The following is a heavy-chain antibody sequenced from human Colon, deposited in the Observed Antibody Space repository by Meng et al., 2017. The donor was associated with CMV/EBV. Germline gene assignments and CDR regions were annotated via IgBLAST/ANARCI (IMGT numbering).Heavy chain of an antibody. CDR2: IYPQDGGT. CDR1: GYPFTANH. V-gene: IGHV1-2*02. J-gene: IGHJ4*02. CDR3: VRESWYFDF. Sequence: QGRREQTGTEVKKPWAYSKLSCKTPGYPFTANHLHWVRQAPGQGLEWMGWIYPQDGGTYFAQKFQDRVTLTRDTSITTAYMELSGLTSDDTAIYYCVRESWYFDFWGEGTLVTVSS. D-gene: IGHD6-13*01.